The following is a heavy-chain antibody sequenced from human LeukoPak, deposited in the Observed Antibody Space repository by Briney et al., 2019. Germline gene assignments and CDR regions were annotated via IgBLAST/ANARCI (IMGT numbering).Heavy chain of an antibody. V-gene: IGHV4-38-2*01. CDR1: GYSISTGYY. CDR2: VFHSGST. Sequence: KPSETLSLTCAVSGYSISTGYYWGWIRPPPGKGLEWIGSVFHSGSTYYNPSLKSRVTISVDTSKNQFSLKLSSVTAADTAVYICARHRHETSCGGDCYAFDIWGQGAMVTVSS. J-gene: IGHJ3*02. CDR3: ARHRHETSCGGDCYAFDI. D-gene: IGHD2-21*01.